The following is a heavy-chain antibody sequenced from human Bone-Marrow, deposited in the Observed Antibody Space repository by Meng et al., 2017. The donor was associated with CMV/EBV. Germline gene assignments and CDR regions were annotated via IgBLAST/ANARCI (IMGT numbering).Heavy chain of an antibody. D-gene: IGHD6-13*01. CDR2: INHSGST. V-gene: IGHV4-34*01. Sequence: SQTLSLTCAVYGGSFSGYYWSWIRQPPGKGLEWIGEINHSGSTNYNPSLKSRVTISVDTSKNQFSLKLSPVTAADTAVYYCALAAAGTAPDYWGQGTLVTVSS. J-gene: IGHJ4*02. CDR3: ALAAAGTAPDY. CDR1: GGSFSGYY.